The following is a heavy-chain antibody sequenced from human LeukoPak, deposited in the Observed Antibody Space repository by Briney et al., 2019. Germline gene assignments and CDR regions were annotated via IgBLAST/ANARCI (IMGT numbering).Heavy chain of an antibody. J-gene: IGHJ5*02. V-gene: IGHV3-11*01. CDR3: ARAMKRGSAALDP. CDR1: GFTFSDYY. D-gene: IGHD2-15*01. CDR2: ISNSGSTI. Sequence: SGGSLRLSCAASGFTFSDYYMSWIRQAPGKGLEWISYISNSGSTIYYADSVKGRFTISRDNAKNSLYLQMNSLRAEDTAVHYCARAMKRGSAALDPWGQGTLVTVSS.